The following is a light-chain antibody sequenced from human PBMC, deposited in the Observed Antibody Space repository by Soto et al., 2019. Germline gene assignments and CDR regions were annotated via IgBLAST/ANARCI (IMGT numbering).Light chain of an antibody. CDR3: QQYGSLSWT. V-gene: IGKV3-20*01. Sequence: EIVLTQSPDTLSLSPGERATLSCRASQSVSTRYLVWYQHRPGQAPRLLIYDTSSRATGIPDRFSGSGSGTDFTLTISRLEPEDWAVYYGQQYGSLSWTFGQGTKVDIK. J-gene: IGKJ1*01. CDR1: QSVSTRY. CDR2: DTS.